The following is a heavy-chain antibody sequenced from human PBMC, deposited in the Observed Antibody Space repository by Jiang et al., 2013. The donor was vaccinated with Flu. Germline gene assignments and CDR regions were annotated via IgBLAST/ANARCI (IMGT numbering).Heavy chain of an antibody. CDR2: IFYSGST. Sequence: SSSDYYWSWIRQPPGKGLECIGYIFYSGSTYYTPSLKSRITISVDTSKNQFSLSLTSVTAADTAVYYCARVQIYCGGGSCYYFDSWGQGTLVTVSS. D-gene: IGHD2-15*01. V-gene: IGHV4-30-4*01. J-gene: IGHJ4*02. CDR1: SSSDYY. CDR3: ARVQIYCGGGSCYYFDS.